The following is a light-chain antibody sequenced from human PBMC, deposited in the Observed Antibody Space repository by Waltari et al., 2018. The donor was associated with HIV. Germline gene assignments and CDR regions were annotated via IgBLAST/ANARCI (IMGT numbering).Light chain of an antibody. J-gene: IGLJ2*01. CDR2: DDS. Sequence: SYVLTQPPSVSVAPGQTARITCGGNTIGRKSVHWYQQKPGQAPVLVVYDDSDRPSGIPERFSGSNPGNTATLTISRVEAGDEADEYCQVWDSSSDHTRVFGGGTKLTVL. CDR1: TIGRKS. V-gene: IGLV3-21*02. CDR3: QVWDSSSDHTRV.